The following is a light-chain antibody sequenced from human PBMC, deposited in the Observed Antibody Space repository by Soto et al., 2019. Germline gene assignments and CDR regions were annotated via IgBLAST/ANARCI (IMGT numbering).Light chain of an antibody. CDR1: QSVRNN. CDR2: GAS. J-gene: IGKJ5*01. Sequence: EIVMTQSPATLSVSPGERATPSCRASQSVRNNLAWYQQKPGLPPRLLIYGASTRATGIPARFSGSGSGTEFTLTISSLQSEDFAAYYCQQYNDRPRTFGQGTRLAIK. CDR3: QQYNDRPRT. V-gene: IGKV3-15*01.